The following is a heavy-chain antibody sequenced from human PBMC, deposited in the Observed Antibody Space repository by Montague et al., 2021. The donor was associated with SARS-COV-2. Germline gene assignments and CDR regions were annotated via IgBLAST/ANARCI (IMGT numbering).Heavy chain of an antibody. Sequence: SLRLSCAASGFTVSRNNMSLVRQAPGKGLEWVSVIYSGGSTQYADSVKGRFTISRDKSNYTLYLQMNSLRAEDTAVYYCAARADYYYGMDVWGQGTSVTVSS. J-gene: IGHJ6*02. CDR2: IYSGGST. CDR3: AARADYYYGMDV. CDR1: GFTVSRNN. V-gene: IGHV3-66*01.